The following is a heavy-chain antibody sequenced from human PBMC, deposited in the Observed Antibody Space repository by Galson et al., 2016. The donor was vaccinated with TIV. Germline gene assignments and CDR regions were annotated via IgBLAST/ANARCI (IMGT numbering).Heavy chain of an antibody. CDR1: GYTFTSYD. CDR2: INPHSGRT. V-gene: IGHV1-2*02. Sequence: SVKVSCKASGYTFTSYDINWLRQAPGQGPEWMGWINPHSGRTGYAQKFQGRVTMTRDTSISTAYMELSRLTYDDTAVYYCARSYYYDSSAYYFDYWGQGTLVTVSS. J-gene: IGHJ4*02. CDR3: ARSYYYDSSAYYFDY. D-gene: IGHD3-22*01.